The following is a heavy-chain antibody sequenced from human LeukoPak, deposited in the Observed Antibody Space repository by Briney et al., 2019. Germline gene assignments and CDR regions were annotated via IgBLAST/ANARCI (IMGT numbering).Heavy chain of an antibody. D-gene: IGHD3-16*01. CDR3: ARDTITFGGVLDY. CDR2: IYYSGST. CDR1: GGSISSYY. Sequence: SETLSLTCTVSGGSISSYYWSWIRQPPGKGLEWIGYIYYSGSTNYNPSLKSRVTISVDTSKNQFSLKLSSVTAADTAVYYCARDTITFGGVLDYWGQGTLVTVSS. J-gene: IGHJ4*02. V-gene: IGHV4-59*01.